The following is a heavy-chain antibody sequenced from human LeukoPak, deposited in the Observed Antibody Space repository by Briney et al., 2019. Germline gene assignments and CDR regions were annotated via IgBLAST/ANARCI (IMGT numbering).Heavy chain of an antibody. V-gene: IGHV3-7*01. Sequence: GGSLKLPCVGSGFSFSTYWMSWVRQAPGKGLEWVANIKEDGSEKYYVDSVEGRFTMSRDNAKNSVYLQMNRLRVEDTAVYYCARRSYRGVIGLYYYYYMDVWGKGTPVTVSS. J-gene: IGHJ6*03. CDR3: ARRSYRGVIGLYYYYYMDV. CDR2: IKEDGSEK. CDR1: GFSFSTYW. D-gene: IGHD3-16*02.